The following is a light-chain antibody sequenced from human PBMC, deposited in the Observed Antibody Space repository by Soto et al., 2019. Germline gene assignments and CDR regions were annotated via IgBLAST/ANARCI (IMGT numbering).Light chain of an antibody. V-gene: IGKV1-5*01. CDR1: QSISSW. CDR3: QQYNSYPRK. Sequence: DIQMTQSPSSLSASVGDRVTITCLASQSISSWLAWYQQKPGKAPKLLIYDASSLESGVPSRFRGSGSGTELTLTISSLQPDDFATYYCQQYNSYPRKFCKGTKVDI. J-gene: IGKJ1*01. CDR2: DAS.